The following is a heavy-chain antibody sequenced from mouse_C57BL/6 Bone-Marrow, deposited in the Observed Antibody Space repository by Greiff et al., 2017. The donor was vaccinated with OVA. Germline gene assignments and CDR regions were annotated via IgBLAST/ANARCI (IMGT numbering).Heavy chain of an antibody. CDR3: ARREPFYAMDY. CDR1: GYTFTSYW. V-gene: IGHV1-69*01. Sequence: QVQLQQPGAELVMPGASVKLSCKASGYTFTSYWMHWVKQRPGQGLEWIGEIDPSDSYTNYNQKFKGKSTLTVDKSSNTAYMQLSSLTSEDSAVYYCARREPFYAMDYWGQGTSVTVSS. CDR2: IDPSDSYT. J-gene: IGHJ4*01.